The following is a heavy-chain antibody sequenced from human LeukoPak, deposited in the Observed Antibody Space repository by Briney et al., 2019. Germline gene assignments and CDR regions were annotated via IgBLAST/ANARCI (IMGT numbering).Heavy chain of an antibody. CDR1: GFTFSSYA. CDR2: ISSSSSYI. D-gene: IGHD4-17*01. Sequence: GGSLRLSCAASGFTFSSYAMSWVRQAPGKGLEWVSSISSSSSYIYYADSVKGRFTISRDNAKNSLYLQMNSLRAEDTAVYYCARGATVTTKLVDYWGQGTLVTVSS. V-gene: IGHV3-21*01. CDR3: ARGATVTTKLVDY. J-gene: IGHJ4*02.